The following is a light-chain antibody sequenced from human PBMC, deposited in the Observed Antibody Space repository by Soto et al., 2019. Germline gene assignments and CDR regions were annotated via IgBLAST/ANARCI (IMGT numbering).Light chain of an antibody. CDR2: TNN. CDR3: AAWDDSLNAVV. Sequence: QSVLTQPPSVSGTPGHKFSISCSGSPSNLGGNTVNWYQQLPGPAPKLLIYTNNQRPSGVPDRFSGSQSGSSASLAISGLRSEDEADFYCAAWDDSLNAVVFGGGTQLTVL. V-gene: IGLV1-44*01. J-gene: IGLJ2*01. CDR1: PSNLGGNT.